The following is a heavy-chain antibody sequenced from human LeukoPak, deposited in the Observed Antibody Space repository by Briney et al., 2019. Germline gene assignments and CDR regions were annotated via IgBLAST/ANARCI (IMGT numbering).Heavy chain of an antibody. CDR3: ARASKSYGSGSYSLDY. CDR2: ISSSGSTI. V-gene: IGHV3-11*04. CDR1: GFTFSDYY. Sequence: GGSLRLSCAASGFTFSDYYMTWIRQAPGKGLEWVSYISSSGSTIYYADSVKGRFTISRDNAKNSLYLQMNSLRAEDTAVYYCARASKSYGSGSYSLDYWGQGTLVTVSS. J-gene: IGHJ4*02. D-gene: IGHD3-10*01.